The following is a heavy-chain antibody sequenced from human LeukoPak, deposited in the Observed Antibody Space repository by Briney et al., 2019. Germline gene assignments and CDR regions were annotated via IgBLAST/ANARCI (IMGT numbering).Heavy chain of an antibody. V-gene: IGHV4-38-2*02. Sequence: SETLSLTCTVSGYFISSGYYWGWIRQPPGKGLQWIGSIHHSGSTYYNPSLKSRVTISVDTSKNQFSLKLSSVTAADTAVYYCARTRYYYNSRSYGAPYYFDYWGQGTLVTVSS. CDR2: IHHSGST. CDR3: ARTRYYYNSRSYGAPYYFDY. CDR1: GYFISSGYY. J-gene: IGHJ4*02. D-gene: IGHD3-10*01.